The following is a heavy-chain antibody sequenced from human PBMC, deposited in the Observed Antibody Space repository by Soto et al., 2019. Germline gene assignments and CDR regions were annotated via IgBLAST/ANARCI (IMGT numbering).Heavy chain of an antibody. Sequence: GASVKVSCKVSGYTLTELSMHWVRQAPGKGLEWMGGFDPEDGETIYAQKFQGRVTMTEDTSTDTAYMELSSLRSEDTAVYYCATVNGGPYCMDVWGKGTTVTSP. V-gene: IGHV1-24*01. CDR3: ATVNGGPYCMDV. J-gene: IGHJ6*03. D-gene: IGHD2-15*01. CDR2: FDPEDGET. CDR1: GYTLTELS.